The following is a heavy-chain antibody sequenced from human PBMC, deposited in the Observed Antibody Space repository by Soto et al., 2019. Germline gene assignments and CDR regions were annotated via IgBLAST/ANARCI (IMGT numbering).Heavy chain of an antibody. D-gene: IGHD1-26*01. Sequence: PSETLSLTCTVSGGSISSGNYYWSWIRQPPGKGLEWIGFMSYSGTTSYNASLKSRVTISVDTSKSQFSLNLSFVTAADTAVYYCATMGPPATGLYFDNWGQGTLVTVSS. CDR1: GGSISSGNYY. CDR2: MSYSGTT. CDR3: ATMGPPATGLYFDN. J-gene: IGHJ4*02. V-gene: IGHV4-30-4*01.